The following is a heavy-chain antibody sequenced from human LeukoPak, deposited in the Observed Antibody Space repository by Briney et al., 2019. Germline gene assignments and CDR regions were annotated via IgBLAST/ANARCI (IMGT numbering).Heavy chain of an antibody. CDR3: AREVSDYDILTGWIDY. V-gene: IGHV4-61*02. CDR2: IYTSGTT. J-gene: IGHJ4*02. Sequence: RPAETLSLTCTVSGVSIRSGSYYWSWIRQPAGKGLEWIGRIYTSGTTKYNPSLESRVTISVGTSKSQFSLKLSSVTAADTAVYYCAREVSDYDILTGWIDYWGQGALVSVSS. D-gene: IGHD3-9*01. CDR1: GVSIRSGSYY.